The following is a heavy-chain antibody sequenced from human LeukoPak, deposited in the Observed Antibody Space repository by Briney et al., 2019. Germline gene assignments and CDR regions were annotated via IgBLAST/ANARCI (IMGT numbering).Heavy chain of an antibody. D-gene: IGHD6-13*01. J-gene: IGHJ4*02. Sequence: GGPLSLPCAAFGFTFGGYKWTWSRKPPGKGLEWVSGINWNGGRTGYVDSVKGRFTISRDNAKNSLYLQMNSLRAEDTALYYCARDQGGTGSWYEGEGYWGQGTLVTVSS. V-gene: IGHV3-20*04. CDR3: ARDQGGTGSWYEGEGY. CDR1: GFTFGGYK. CDR2: INWNGGRT.